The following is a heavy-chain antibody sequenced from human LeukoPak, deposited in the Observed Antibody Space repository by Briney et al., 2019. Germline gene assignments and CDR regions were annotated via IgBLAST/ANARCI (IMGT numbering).Heavy chain of an antibody. Sequence: GRSLRLSCAASGFTFDDYAMHWVRQAPGKGLEWVSGISWNRGSIGYADSVKGRFTISRDNAKNSLYLQMNSLRAEDTALYYCAKAFDYDFWSGQFDYWGQGTLVTVSS. V-gene: IGHV3-9*01. CDR3: AKAFDYDFWSGQFDY. CDR1: GFTFDDYA. J-gene: IGHJ4*02. CDR2: ISWNRGSI. D-gene: IGHD3-3*01.